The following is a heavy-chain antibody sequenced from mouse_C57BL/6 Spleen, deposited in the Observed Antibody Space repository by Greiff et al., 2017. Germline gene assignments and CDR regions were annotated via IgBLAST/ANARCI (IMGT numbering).Heavy chain of an antibody. V-gene: IGHV14-4*01. Sequence: VQLQQSGAELVRPGASVKLSCTASGFNIKDDYMHWVKQRPEQGLEWIGWIDPENGDTEYASKFQGKATITADTSSNTAYLQLSSLTSEDTAVYYCTTCRAMDYWGQGTSVTVSS. J-gene: IGHJ4*01. CDR2: IDPENGDT. CDR1: GFNIKDDY. D-gene: IGHD6-1*01. CDR3: TTCRAMDY.